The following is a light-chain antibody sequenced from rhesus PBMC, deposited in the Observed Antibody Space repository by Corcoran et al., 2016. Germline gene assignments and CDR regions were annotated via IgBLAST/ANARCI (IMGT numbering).Light chain of an antibody. J-gene: IGKJ2*01. V-gene: IGKV1-33*01. Sequence: DIHMTQSPSSLSASVGDKVTITCRASQGISNALAWYQQKPGKAPKLLIYAASNLQSGVPSRFSGSGSGTECTLTISSLQPEDFAVYYCQQRNSYPYSFGQGTKVEIK. CDR3: QQRNSYPYS. CDR1: QGISNA. CDR2: AAS.